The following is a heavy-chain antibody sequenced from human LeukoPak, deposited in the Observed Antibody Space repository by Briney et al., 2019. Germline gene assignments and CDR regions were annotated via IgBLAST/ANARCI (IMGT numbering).Heavy chain of an antibody. CDR1: GFTFSSYA. CDR2: ISGSGGST. D-gene: IGHD2-2*03. J-gene: IGHJ4*02. V-gene: IGHV3-23*01. Sequence: GGSLRLSCAASGFTFSSYAMSWVRQAPGKGLEWVSAISGSGGSTYYADSVKGRFTISRDNSKNTLYLQMNSLRAEDTAVYYCAKDLLGYCSSTSCYVFDYWGQGTLVTVSS. CDR3: AKDLLGYCSSTSCYVFDY.